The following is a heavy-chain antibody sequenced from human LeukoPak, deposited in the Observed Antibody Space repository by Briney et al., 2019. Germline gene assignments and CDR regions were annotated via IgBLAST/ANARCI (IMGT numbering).Heavy chain of an antibody. CDR2: INPSGGST. V-gene: IGHV1-46*01. CDR3: APSMVRSLILVY. D-gene: IGHD3/OR15-3a*01. J-gene: IGHJ4*02. CDR1: GYTFTSYY. Sequence: ASVKVSCEASGYTFTSYYMHWVRQAPGQGLEWMGIINPSGGSTSYAQKFQVRVTMTRDTSTSTVYMELSSLRSDDTAVYYCAPSMVRSLILVYWGQGTLVTVSS.